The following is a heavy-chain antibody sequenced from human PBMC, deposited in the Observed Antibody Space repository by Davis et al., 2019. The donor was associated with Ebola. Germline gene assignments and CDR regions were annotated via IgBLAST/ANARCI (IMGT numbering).Heavy chain of an antibody. CDR1: GFTFSSYW. D-gene: IGHD6-19*01. V-gene: IGHV3-7*03. CDR3: AKDTSNVWFDV. Sequence: GESLKISCAASGFTFSSYWMSWVRQAPGKGLEWVANIKQDGSEKYYVDSVKGRFTISRDNAKNSLYLQMNSLRVEDTAIYYCAKDTSNVWFDVWGPGTMVTVSS. CDR2: IKQDGSEK. J-gene: IGHJ3*01.